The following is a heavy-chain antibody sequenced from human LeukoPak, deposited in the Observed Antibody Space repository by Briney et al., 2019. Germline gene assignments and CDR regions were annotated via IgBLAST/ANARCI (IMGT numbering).Heavy chain of an antibody. Sequence: EASVKVSCKASGGTFSSYTISWVRQAPGQGLEWMGRIIPILGIANYAQKFQGRVTITADKSTSTAYMELSSLRSEDTAVYCCATEAGSTHNCSSTSCSGGYNWFDPWGQGTLVTVSS. CDR3: ATEAGSTHNCSSTSCSGGYNWFDP. CDR2: IIPILGIA. CDR1: GGTFSSYT. J-gene: IGHJ5*02. V-gene: IGHV1-69*04. D-gene: IGHD2-2*01.